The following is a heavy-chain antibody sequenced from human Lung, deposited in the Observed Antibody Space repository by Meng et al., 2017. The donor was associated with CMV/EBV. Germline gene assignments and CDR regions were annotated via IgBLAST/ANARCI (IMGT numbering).Heavy chain of an antibody. V-gene: IGHV1-69*10. CDR3: ATSFYCSTTNCYTYYGLDV. D-gene: IGHD2-2*02. J-gene: IGHJ6*01. CDR1: GGTFSSYT. Sequence: SXXVSXKASGGTFSSYTINWVRQAPGQGLEWMGGIIPILGIANSAQKFQGRVTITADKSTSTAYVELSSLKSEDTAVYYCATSFYCSTTNCYTYYGLDVWXPGTXVNVSS. CDR2: IIPILGIA.